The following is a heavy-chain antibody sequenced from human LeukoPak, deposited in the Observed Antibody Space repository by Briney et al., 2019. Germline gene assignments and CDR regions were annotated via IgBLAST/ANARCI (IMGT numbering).Heavy chain of an antibody. CDR2: IIPILGTA. J-gene: IGHJ6*02. CDR1: GGTFSSYA. CDR3: TIAAAGIYYYYYGMDV. D-gene: IGHD6-13*01. Sequence: SVKVSCKASGGTFSSYAISWVRQAPGQGLEWMGGIIPILGTANYAQKFQGRVTITADESTSTAYMELSSLRSEDTAVYYCTIAAAGIYYYYYGMDVWGQGTTVTVSS. V-gene: IGHV1-69*13.